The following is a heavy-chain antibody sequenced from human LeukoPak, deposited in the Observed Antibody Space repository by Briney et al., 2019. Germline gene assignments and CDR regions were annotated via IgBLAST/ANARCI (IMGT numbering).Heavy chain of an antibody. J-gene: IGHJ6*02. D-gene: IGHD2-15*01. CDR3: ARGNGSYYYYVMDG. Sequence: SETLSLTCTVSGGSISSGGYYWSWIRQHPGQGLEWIGYIYYSGSTYYNPSLKSRVTISVDTSKNQFSLKLSSVIAADTAVYYCARGNGSYYYYVMDGWGQGTTVTVSS. CDR1: GGSISSGGYY. CDR2: IYYSGST. V-gene: IGHV4-31*03.